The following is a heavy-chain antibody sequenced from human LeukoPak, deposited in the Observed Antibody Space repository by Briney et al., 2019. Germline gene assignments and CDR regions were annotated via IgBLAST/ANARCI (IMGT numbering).Heavy chain of an antibody. CDR2: ISWNSGSI. J-gene: IGHJ4*02. Sequence: GGSLRLTCAASGFTFDDYAMHWVRQAPGKGLEWVSGISWNSGSIGYADSVKGRFTISRDNAKNSLYLQMNSLRAEDTAVYYCARVGAGFDYWGQGTLVTVSS. CDR1: GFTFDDYA. V-gene: IGHV3-9*01. D-gene: IGHD6-13*01. CDR3: ARVGAGFDY.